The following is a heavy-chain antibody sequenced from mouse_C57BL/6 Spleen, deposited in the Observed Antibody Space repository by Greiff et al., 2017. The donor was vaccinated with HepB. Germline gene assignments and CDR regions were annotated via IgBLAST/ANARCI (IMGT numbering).Heavy chain of an antibody. D-gene: IGHD1-1*01. J-gene: IGHJ4*01. Sequence: QVQLQQSGAELVRPGASVTLSCKASGYTFTDYEMHWVKQTPVHGLEWIGAIDPETGGTAYNQKFKGKAILTADKSSSTAYMELRSLTSEDSAVYYCTRWAGSSVYAMDYWGQGTSVTVSS. CDR2: IDPETGGT. CDR3: TRWAGSSVYAMDY. V-gene: IGHV1-15*01. CDR1: GYTFTDYE.